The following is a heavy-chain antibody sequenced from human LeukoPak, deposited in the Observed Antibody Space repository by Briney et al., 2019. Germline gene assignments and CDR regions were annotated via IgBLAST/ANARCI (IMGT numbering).Heavy chain of an antibody. V-gene: IGHV3-30*01. CDR3: ARGGGNGVFDY. J-gene: IGHJ4*02. D-gene: IGHD4-23*01. CDR2: ISYDGSNT. Sequence: GGSLRLSCAASGFTFSSYAMHWVRQAPGKGLEWVAVISYDGSNTYYADSVKGRFTISRDNSKNTLYLQVKSLRAEDTGVYYCARGGGNGVFDYWGQGTLVTVSS. CDR1: GFTFSSYA.